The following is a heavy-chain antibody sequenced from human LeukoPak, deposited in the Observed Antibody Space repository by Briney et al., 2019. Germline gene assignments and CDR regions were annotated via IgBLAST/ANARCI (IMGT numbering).Heavy chain of an antibody. D-gene: IGHD4-17*01. V-gene: IGHV4-4*07. CDR1: GGSISSYY. J-gene: IGHJ4*02. Sequence: SETLSLTRTVSGGSISSYYWSWIRQPAGKGLEWIGRIYTSGSTNYNPSLKSRVTMSVDTSKNQFSLKLSSVTAADTAVYYCARDFRLYGDYYYFDYWGQGTLVTVSS. CDR2: IYTSGST. CDR3: ARDFRLYGDYYYFDY.